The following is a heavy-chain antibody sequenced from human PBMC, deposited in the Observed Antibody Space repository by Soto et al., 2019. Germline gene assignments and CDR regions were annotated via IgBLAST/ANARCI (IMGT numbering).Heavy chain of an antibody. D-gene: IGHD3-22*01. Sequence: ASVKVSCKASGYTFTGYYMHWVRQAPGQGLEWMGWINPNSGGTNYAQKFQGWLTMTRDTSISTAYMELSRLRSDDTAVYYCARDPGDDSSGYYYFDYWGQGTLVTVSS. V-gene: IGHV1-2*04. CDR2: INPNSGGT. CDR1: GYTFTGYY. J-gene: IGHJ4*02. CDR3: ARDPGDDSSGYYYFDY.